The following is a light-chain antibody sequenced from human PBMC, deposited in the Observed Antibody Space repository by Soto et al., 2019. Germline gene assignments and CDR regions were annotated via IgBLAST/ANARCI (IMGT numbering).Light chain of an antibody. CDR1: QSVSSSY. CDR3: QQYGSSFSFT. CDR2: GAS. Sequence: EIVLTQSPGTLSLSPGERATLSCRASQSVSSSYLGWYQQKPGQAPRLLIYGASSRANGIPNRFSGSGSGTDFTLTISRLEPEDFAVYYCQQYGSSFSFTFGPGTKVDIK. J-gene: IGKJ3*01. V-gene: IGKV3-20*01.